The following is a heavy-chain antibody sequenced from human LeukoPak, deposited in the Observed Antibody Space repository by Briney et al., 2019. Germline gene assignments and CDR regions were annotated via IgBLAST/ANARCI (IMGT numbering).Heavy chain of an antibody. CDR1: GFTFSSYS. J-gene: IGHJ4*02. D-gene: IGHD3-9*01. V-gene: IGHV3-21*01. CDR2: ISSSSSYI. Sequence: GGSLRLSCAASGFTFSSYSMNWVRQAPGKGLEWVSSISSSSSYIYYADSVKGRFTISRDNAKNSLYLQMNSLRAEDTAVYYCARGDILTGYYSDYWGQGTLVTVSS. CDR3: ARGDILTGYYSDY.